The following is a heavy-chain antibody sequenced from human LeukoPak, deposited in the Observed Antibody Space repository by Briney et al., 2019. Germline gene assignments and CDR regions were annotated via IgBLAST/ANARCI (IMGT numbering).Heavy chain of an antibody. V-gene: IGHV3-7*01. J-gene: IGHJ4*02. CDR3: ARGRLNY. D-gene: IGHD5-12*01. CDR1: GFTFSNYW. Sequence: GGSLRLSCAASGFTFSNYWMTWVRQTPGKGLEWMAIIKQDGSEHYYVDSVKGRFTISRDNAKNPLYLQMTSMSAEDTAVYYCARGRLNYWGQGTLVTVSS. CDR2: IKQDGSEH.